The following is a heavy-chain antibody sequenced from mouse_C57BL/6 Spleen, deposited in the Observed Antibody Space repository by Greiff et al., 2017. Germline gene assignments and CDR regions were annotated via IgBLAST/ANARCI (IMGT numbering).Heavy chain of an antibody. J-gene: IGHJ2*01. Sequence: VQLQQPGAELVKPGASVKLSCKASGYTFTSYWMQWVKQRPGQGLEWIGEIDPSDSYTNYNQKFKGKATLTVDTSSSTAYMQLSSLTSEDSAVYYCARRVVNYFDYWGQGTTLTVSS. CDR3: ARRVVNYFDY. D-gene: IGHD1-3*01. V-gene: IGHV1-50*01. CDR2: IDPSDSYT. CDR1: GYTFTSYW.